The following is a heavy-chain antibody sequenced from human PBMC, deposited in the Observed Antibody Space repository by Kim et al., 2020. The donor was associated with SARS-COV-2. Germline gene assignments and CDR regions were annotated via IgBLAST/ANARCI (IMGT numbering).Heavy chain of an antibody. V-gene: IGHV1-24*01. CDR1: GYTLTELS. Sequence: ASVKVSCKVSGYTLTELSMHWVRQAPGKGLEWMGGFDPEDGETIYAQKFQGRVTMTEDTSTDTAYMELSSLRSEDTAVYYCATVTPSTQTGYYYYYGMDVWGQGTTVTVSS. CDR3: ATVTPSTQTGYYYYYGMDV. CDR2: FDPEDGET. J-gene: IGHJ6*02. D-gene: IGHD3-10*01.